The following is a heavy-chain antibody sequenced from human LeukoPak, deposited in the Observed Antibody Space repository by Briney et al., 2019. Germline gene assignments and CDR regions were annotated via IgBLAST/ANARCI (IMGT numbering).Heavy chain of an antibody. D-gene: IGHD3-22*01. CDR1: GGSISSSNW. J-gene: IGHJ4*02. V-gene: IGHV4-4*02. Sequence: PSETLSLTCAVSGGSISSSNWWSWVRQPPGKGLEWIGEIYHSGSTNYNPSLKSRVTISVDKSKNQFSLKLSSETAADTAVYYCARRRRYYYDSSGYPYDYWGQGTLVTVSS. CDR3: ARRRRYYYDSSGYPYDY. CDR2: IYHSGST.